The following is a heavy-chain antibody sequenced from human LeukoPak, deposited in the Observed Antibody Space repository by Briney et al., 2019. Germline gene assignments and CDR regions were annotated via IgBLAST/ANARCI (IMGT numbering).Heavy chain of an antibody. CDR1: GGSISRYY. V-gene: IGHV4-59*01. Sequence: SETLSLTCTVSGGSISRYYWSWIRQPPGKGLEWIGYIYYSGSTNYNPSLKSRVTISVDTSKNQFSLKLSSVTAADTAVYYCARLGGDSYYYYYGMDVWGQGTTVTVSS. CDR3: ARLGGDSYYYYYGMDV. J-gene: IGHJ6*02. D-gene: IGHD4-17*01. CDR2: IYYSGST.